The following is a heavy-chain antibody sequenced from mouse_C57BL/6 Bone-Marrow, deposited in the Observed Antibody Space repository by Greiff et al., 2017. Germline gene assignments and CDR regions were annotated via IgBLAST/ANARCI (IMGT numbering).Heavy chain of an antibody. CDR1: GFTFSSYG. Sequence: EVNLVESGGDLVKPGGSLKLSCAASGFTFSSYGMSWVRQTPDKRLEWVATISSGGSYTYYPDSVKGRFTISRDNAKNTLDLQMSSLKSEDTAMYYCARVFAYWGQGTLVTVSA. CDR2: ISSGGSYT. CDR3: ARVFAY. V-gene: IGHV5-6*01. J-gene: IGHJ3*01.